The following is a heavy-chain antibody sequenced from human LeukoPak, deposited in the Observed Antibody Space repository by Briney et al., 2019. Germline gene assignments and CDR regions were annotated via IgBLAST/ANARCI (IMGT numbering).Heavy chain of an antibody. CDR3: ARDHRGITGTALFDY. J-gene: IGHJ4*02. CDR1: GFTFSAYG. Sequence: GGSLRLSCAASGFTFSAYGMHWVRQAPGKGLEWLAFVRYGGSNKYYADSVKGRFTISRDNAKNSLYLQMNSLRAEDTAVYYCARDHRGITGTALFDYWGQGTLVTVSS. D-gene: IGHD1-7*01. CDR2: VRYGGSNK. V-gene: IGHV3-30*02.